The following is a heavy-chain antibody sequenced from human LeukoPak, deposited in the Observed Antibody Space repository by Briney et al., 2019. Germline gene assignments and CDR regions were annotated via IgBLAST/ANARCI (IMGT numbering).Heavy chain of an antibody. D-gene: IGHD4/OR15-4a*01. J-gene: IGHJ6*03. CDR3: ASGGAGSYYYYYMDV. V-gene: IGHV1-69*05. CDR2: IIPIFGTA. CDR1: GGTFSGYA. Sequence: ASVKVSCKASGGTFSGYAISWVRQAPGQGLEWMGGIIPIFGTANYAQKFQGRVTITTDESTSTAYMELSSLRSEDTAVYYCASGGAGSYYYYYMDVWGKGTTVTVSS.